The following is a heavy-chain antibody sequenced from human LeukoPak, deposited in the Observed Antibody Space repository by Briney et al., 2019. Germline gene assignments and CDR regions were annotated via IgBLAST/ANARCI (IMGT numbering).Heavy chain of an antibody. CDR1: GFTFSSYA. CDR2: ISGSGDST. V-gene: IGHV3-23*01. Sequence: PGGSLRLSCAASGFTFSSYAMSWVRQAPGKGLEWVSAISGSGDSTYYADSVKGRFTVSRDNSKNTLYLQMNSLRAEDTAVYYCANSISVAGRSFYYYGMAVWGQGTTVTVSS. D-gene: IGHD6-19*01. CDR3: ANSISVAGRSFYYYGMAV. J-gene: IGHJ6*02.